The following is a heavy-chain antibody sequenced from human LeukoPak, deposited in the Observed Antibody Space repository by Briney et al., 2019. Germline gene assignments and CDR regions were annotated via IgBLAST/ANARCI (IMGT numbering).Heavy chain of an antibody. CDR2: IIPILGIA. V-gene: IGHV1-69*04. D-gene: IGHD6-19*01. CDR3: ARSIAVAGTKTDY. J-gene: IGHJ4*02. Sequence: SVKVSCKASGGTFSSYAISWVRQAPGQGLEWMGRIIPILGIANYAQKFQGRVTITADKSTSTAYMELSSLRSEDTAVYYCARSIAVAGTKTDYWGQGTLVTVSS. CDR1: GGTFSSYA.